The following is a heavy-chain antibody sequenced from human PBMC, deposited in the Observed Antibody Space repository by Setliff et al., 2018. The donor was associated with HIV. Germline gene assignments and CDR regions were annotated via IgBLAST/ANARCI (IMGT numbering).Heavy chain of an antibody. D-gene: IGHD3-16*01. J-gene: IGHJ4*02. Sequence: ASVKVSCKASGDTFTTYALHWVRQAPGQRLEWMGWINAGNGDTKSSQKFQGRVTITRDTSASAAYMDLSSLRSEDTAVYYCARIWGIPPLYYFDYWGQGTLVTVS. V-gene: IGHV1-3*01. CDR1: GDTFTTYA. CDR2: INAGNGDT. CDR3: ARIWGIPPLYYFDY.